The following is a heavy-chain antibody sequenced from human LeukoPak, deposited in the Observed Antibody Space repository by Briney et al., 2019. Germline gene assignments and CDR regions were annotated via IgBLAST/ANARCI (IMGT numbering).Heavy chain of an antibody. Sequence: GGSLRLSCAASGFIFSNYALHWVRQAPGKGLEWVANIKQDGSEKYYVDSVKGRFTISRDNAKNSLYLQMNSLRAEDTAVYYCAREKDPGYFDYWGQGTLVTVSS. CDR2: IKQDGSEK. J-gene: IGHJ4*02. CDR3: AREKDPGYFDY. V-gene: IGHV3-7*01. CDR1: GFIFSNYA.